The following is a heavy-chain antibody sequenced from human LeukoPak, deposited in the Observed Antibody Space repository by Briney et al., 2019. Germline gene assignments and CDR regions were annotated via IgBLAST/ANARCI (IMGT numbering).Heavy chain of an antibody. J-gene: IGHJ6*02. CDR2: IKQDGSEK. CDR1: GFTFSSYW. CDR3: ARETPTRNYGMDV. Sequence: GGSLRLSCAASGFTFSSYWMSWVRQAPGKGLEWVANIKQDGSEKYYVDSVKGRFTISRDNSKNTLYLQMNSLRAEDTAVYYCARETPTRNYGMDVWGQGTTVTVSS. V-gene: IGHV3-7*03.